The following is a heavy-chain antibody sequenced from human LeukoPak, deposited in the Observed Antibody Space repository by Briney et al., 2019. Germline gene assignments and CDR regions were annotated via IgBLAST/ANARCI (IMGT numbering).Heavy chain of an antibody. Sequence: SVKVSCKASGGTFSSYGISWVRQAPGQGLEWMGGITPIFGTANYAQKFQGRVTITADESTSTAYMELSSLRSEDTAVYYCAREVGATSDAFDIWDQGTMVTVSS. CDR2: ITPIFGTA. D-gene: IGHD1-26*01. V-gene: IGHV1-69*13. J-gene: IGHJ3*02. CDR3: AREVGATSDAFDI. CDR1: GGTFSSYG.